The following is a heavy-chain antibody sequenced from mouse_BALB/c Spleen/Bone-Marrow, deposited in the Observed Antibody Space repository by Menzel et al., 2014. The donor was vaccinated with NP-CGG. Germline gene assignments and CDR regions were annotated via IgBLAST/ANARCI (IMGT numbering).Heavy chain of an antibody. CDR2: INPYNDYT. D-gene: IGHD1-1*01. V-gene: IGHV1S45*01. CDR1: GYTFTDYH. J-gene: IGHJ3*01. Sequence: SGAELVRPGASVKISCKAFGYTFTDYHINWVKQRPGQGLDWIGYINPYNDYTNYNQKFKGKATLIVDKSSSTAYMELSSLTSEDSAVFYCASHGSSYVGFAYWGQGTLVTVSA. CDR3: ASHGSSYVGFAY.